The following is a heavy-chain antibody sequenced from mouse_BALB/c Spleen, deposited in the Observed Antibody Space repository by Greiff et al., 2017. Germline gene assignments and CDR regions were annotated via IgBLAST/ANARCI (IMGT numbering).Heavy chain of an antibody. CDR3: AREGYGNYFDY. CDR2: IDPSDSET. CDR1: GYSFTSYW. J-gene: IGHJ2*01. Sequence: QVQLQQSGPQLVRPGASVKISCKASGYSFTSYWMHWVKQRPGQGLEWIGMIDPSDSETRLNQKFKDKATLTVDKSSSTAYMQLSSPTSEDSAVYYCAREGYGNYFDYWGQGTTLTVSS. V-gene: IGHV1S127*01. D-gene: IGHD2-1*01.